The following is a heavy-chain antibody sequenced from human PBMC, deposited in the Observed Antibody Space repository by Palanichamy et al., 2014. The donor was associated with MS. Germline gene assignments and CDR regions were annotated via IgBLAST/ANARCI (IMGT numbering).Heavy chain of an antibody. D-gene: IGHD1-26*01. V-gene: IGHV3-23*01. CDR1: GFTFTTYA. CDR2: ISGSGGST. J-gene: IGHJ4*02. CDR3: AKGHSGTFTHFDY. Sequence: EVQLLESGGGLVQPGGSLRLSCAASGFTFTTYAMSWVRQAPGKGLEWLSSISGSGGSTYDADSVKGRFTISRDNSKNTLYLQMNSLRVDDTAFYYCAKGHSGTFTHFDYWGQGTLVTVSS.